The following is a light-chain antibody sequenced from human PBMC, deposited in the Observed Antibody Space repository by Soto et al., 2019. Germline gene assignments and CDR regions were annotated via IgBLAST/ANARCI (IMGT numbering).Light chain of an antibody. J-gene: IGLJ7*01. CDR1: SSDIGAGYR. CDR2: VNN. CDR3: QSYDSSLRDVV. Sequence: QSVLTQPPSVSGAPGERVTISCTGSSSDIGAGYRVRWYQQVPGTAPKLLISVNNNRPPGVPDRFSDSKSGTSASLAITGLQAEDEAHYYCQSYDSSLRDVVFGGGTQLTVL. V-gene: IGLV1-40*01.